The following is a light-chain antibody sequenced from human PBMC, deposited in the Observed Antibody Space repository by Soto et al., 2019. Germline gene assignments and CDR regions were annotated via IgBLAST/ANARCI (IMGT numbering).Light chain of an antibody. CDR1: HSVNIY. V-gene: IGKV3D-15*01. CDR2: GAS. J-gene: IGKJ4*01. Sequence: EIVMTQSPATLSVSPGERATLSCRASHSVNIYLAWYQQKPGQAPRLLIFGASSRATGIPARFSGSGSGTEFNLTISSLQSEDFAVYFCQQYDDWLRLTFGGGTKVDI. CDR3: QQYDDWLRLT.